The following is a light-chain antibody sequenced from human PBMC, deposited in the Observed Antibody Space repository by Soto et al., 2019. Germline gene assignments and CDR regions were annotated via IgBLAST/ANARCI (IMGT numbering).Light chain of an antibody. CDR3: CSYAGSSTPVV. J-gene: IGLJ2*01. CDR1: SSDVGSYNL. Sequence: QSALTQPASVSGSPGQSITISCTGTSSDVGSYNLVSWYQQHPGKAPKLMIYEVSKRPSGVSNRFSGSKSGKTASLTISGLQAEDEADYYCCSYAGSSTPVVFGGGTKVTVL. CDR2: EVS. V-gene: IGLV2-23*02.